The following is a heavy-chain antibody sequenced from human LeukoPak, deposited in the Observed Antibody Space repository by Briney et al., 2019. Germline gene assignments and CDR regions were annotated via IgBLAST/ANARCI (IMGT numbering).Heavy chain of an antibody. J-gene: IGHJ4*02. CDR3: ARTYDFWSGQYYFDY. D-gene: IGHD3-3*01. Sequence: GASVKVSCKASGYTFTSYGISWVRQAPGQGLEWMGWISAYNGNTNYAQKLQGRVTMTTDTSTSTAYMELRSLRSDDTAVYYCARTYDFWSGQYYFDYWGQGTLVTVSS. V-gene: IGHV1-18*01. CDR2: ISAYNGNT. CDR1: GYTFTSYG.